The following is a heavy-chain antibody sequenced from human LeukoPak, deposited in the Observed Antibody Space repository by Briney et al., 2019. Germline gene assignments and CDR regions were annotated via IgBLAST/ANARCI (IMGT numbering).Heavy chain of an antibody. CDR1: GGSISSYY. V-gene: IGHV4-59*01. Sequence: SETLSLTCTVSGGSISSYYWSWIRQPPGKGLEWIGYIYYSGSTSYNPSLKSRVTISVDTSKNQFSLKLSSVTAADTAVYYCARGRNDFWSGRYYFDYWGQGTLVTVSS. J-gene: IGHJ4*02. CDR3: ARGRNDFWSGRYYFDY. D-gene: IGHD3-3*01. CDR2: IYYSGST.